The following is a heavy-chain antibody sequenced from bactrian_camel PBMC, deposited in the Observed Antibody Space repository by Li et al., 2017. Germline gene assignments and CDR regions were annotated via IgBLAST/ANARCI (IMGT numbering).Heavy chain of an antibody. CDR1: ENGFGKYC. D-gene: IGHD5*01. V-gene: IGHV3S1*01. CDR3: VRSRGYD. Sequence: HVQLVESGGGSVQAGGSLRLSCVASENGFGKYCGGWYRQAPGKGLEWVSRINKAGYTTHQTDSVKGRFTTSRDNAKNTIYLQMNSLKPDDTAVYYCVRSRGYDWGQGTQVTVS. CDR2: INKAGYTT. J-gene: IGHJ4*01.